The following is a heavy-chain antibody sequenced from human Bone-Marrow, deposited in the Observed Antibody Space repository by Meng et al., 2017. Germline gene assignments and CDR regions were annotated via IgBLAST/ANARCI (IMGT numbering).Heavy chain of an antibody. J-gene: IGHJ3*02. Sequence: GESLKISCAASGFTFSSYEMNWVRQAPGKGLEWVSYISSSGSTIYYADSVKGRFTISRDNAKNSLYLQMNSLRAEDTAVYYCARYYYDSSGYWGAFDIWGQGTMVTVSS. CDR1: GFTFSSYE. V-gene: IGHV3-48*03. D-gene: IGHD3-22*01. CDR3: ARYYYDSSGYWGAFDI. CDR2: ISSSGSTI.